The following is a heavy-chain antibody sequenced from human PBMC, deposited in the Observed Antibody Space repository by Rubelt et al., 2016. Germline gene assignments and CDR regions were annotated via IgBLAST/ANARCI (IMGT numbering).Heavy chain of an antibody. Sequence: QVELQESGPGVVKPSETLSLTCTVSGDSVRSGSYWGWFRQPPGKGLEWIGSLHHSGSSGYSASLRSRVSISIDTSKNLLFRRLTSGSAADTAVYYCAGDPMGVGSNSYFDYWGQGALVTVSS. J-gene: IGHJ4*02. CDR2: LHHSGSS. CDR1: GDSVRSGSY. CDR3: AGDPMGVGSNSYFDY. V-gene: IGHV4-38-2*02. D-gene: IGHD4-23*01.